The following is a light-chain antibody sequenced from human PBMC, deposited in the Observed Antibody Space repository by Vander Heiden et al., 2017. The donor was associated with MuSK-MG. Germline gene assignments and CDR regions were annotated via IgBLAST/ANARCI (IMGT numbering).Light chain of an antibody. CDR3: IQDIEARWT. J-gene: IGKJ1*01. Sequence: DSVMTQSPLSLHVTPGEPASISCRSSQFLLHSNGYNYLHWYLQKPGQSPQLLIYLGSNRASGVPDRSSPSASGTDFTLKIIRVEAEDVGVYYCIQDIEARWTFGQQAKVEIK. CDR1: QFLLHSNGYNY. CDR2: LGS. V-gene: IGKV2-28*01.